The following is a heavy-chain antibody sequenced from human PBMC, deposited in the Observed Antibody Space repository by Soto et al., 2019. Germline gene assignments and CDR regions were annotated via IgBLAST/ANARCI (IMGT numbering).Heavy chain of an antibody. D-gene: IGHD3-3*01. CDR2: IIPIFGTA. J-gene: IGHJ6*02. CDR3: ARSLYRFLEWLSAYYYYGMDV. Sequence: SVKVSCKASGGTFSSYAISWVRQAPGQGLEWMGGIIPIFGTANYAQKFQGRVTITADESTSTAYMELSSLRSEDTAVYYCARSLYRFLEWLSAYYYYGMDVWGQGTTGTVS. V-gene: IGHV1-69*13. CDR1: GGTFSSYA.